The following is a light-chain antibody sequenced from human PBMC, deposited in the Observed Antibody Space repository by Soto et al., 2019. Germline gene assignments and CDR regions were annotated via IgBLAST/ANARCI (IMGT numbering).Light chain of an antibody. Sequence: EIVMTQSSAALSVSPGERATLSCRAGQGVTTNFAWYQQKSGQSPRLLIYDVPIRATGVPARFSGTGSETDFTLTISGLQSEDSAVYFCQQYNNWPFSFGQGTRLEIK. J-gene: IGKJ5*01. V-gene: IGKV3-15*01. CDR1: QGVTTN. CDR2: DVP. CDR3: QQYNNWPFS.